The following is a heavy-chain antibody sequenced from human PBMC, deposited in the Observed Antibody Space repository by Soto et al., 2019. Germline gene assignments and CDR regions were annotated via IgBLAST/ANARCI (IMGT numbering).Heavy chain of an antibody. CDR1: GFIFSDYA. J-gene: IGHJ4*02. V-gene: IGHV3-30-3*01. D-gene: IGHD3-22*01. Sequence: QVQLVESGGGVDQPGRSLTVSCVGSGFIFSDYAFHWVRQPPGKGLEWVAAISYDGNSQYYADSVKGRFTVSRDASRHTIYMQLNSLRLEDTAVYYCARVLLPMTTNDGFDRWGQGTLVTVSS. CDR3: ARVLLPMTTNDGFDR. CDR2: ISYDGNSQ.